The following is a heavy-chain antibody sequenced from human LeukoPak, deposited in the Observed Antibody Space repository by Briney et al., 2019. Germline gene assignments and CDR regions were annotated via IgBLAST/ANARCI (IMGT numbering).Heavy chain of an antibody. CDR2: IRPDGRET. V-gene: IGHV3-74*01. J-gene: IGHJ5*02. D-gene: IGHD4-17*01. CDR1: GFTFTNHW. Sequence: GGSLRLSCAASGFTFTNHWMHWVRQAPGKGLVWVSRIRPDGRETNHADSVKGRFTISRDNAKNTLYLQMNSLGAEDTAVYYCARVPTPTVTYNWFDPWGQGTLVTVSS. CDR3: ARVPTPTVTYNWFDP.